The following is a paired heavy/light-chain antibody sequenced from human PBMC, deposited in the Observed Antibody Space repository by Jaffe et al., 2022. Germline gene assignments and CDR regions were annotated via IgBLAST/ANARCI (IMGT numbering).Heavy chain of an antibody. Sequence: QVHLVQSGAEMKKPGSSVKVSCKASSDTLSNYAVTWVRQAPGQGLEWMGGIVPIFGPANYAQNFQGRVTITADDSTSTFYLEFSSLRSEDTAMYFCAGGHDYDDPTAVGGGDYWGQGTMVIVSS. V-gene: IGHV1-69*01. CDR3: AGGHDYDDPTAVGGGDY. D-gene: IGHD3-16*01. J-gene: IGHJ4*02. CDR1: SDTLSNYA. CDR2: IVPIFGPA.
Light chain of an antibody. CDR3: QYRSGWPPTVT. V-gene: IGKV3-11*01. CDR2: GAS. CDR1: HSVSRY. Sequence: EIVLTQSPATLSLSPGERATLSCRASHSVSRYLAWYQQRPGQAPRLLVYGASNRATGIPARFSGSGSSGTEFTLTISSLEPEDFAVYYCQYRSGWPPTVTFGQGTRLEIK. J-gene: IGKJ5*01.